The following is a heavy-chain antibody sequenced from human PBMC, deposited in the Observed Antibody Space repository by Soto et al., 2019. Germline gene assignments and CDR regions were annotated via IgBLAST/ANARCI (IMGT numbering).Heavy chain of an antibody. V-gene: IGHV3-66*01. D-gene: IGHD1-1*01. Sequence: AGSLRLSCAASGFTVSNNYMTWVRQAPGKGLEWVSVIYSGGNTYYADSVKGRFIISRDNSKNMVYLQMNSLRAEDTAVYYCARNWSRFDPWGQGTLVTVSS. CDR3: ARNWSRFDP. CDR1: GFTVSNNY. J-gene: IGHJ5*02. CDR2: IYSGGNT.